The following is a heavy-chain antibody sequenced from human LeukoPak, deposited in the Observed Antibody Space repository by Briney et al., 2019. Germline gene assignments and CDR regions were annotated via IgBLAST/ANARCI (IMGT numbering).Heavy chain of an antibody. CDR2: IKSKTDGGTT. D-gene: IGHD3-10*01. J-gene: IGHJ4*02. Sequence: GGSLRLSCAASGVTFSNAWMSWVRQAPGKGLEWVGRIKSKTDGGTTDYAAHVKGRFTISRDDSKNTVYLQMNSLKTEDTAVYYCTTGLLWFGELLSDLSGYWGQGTLVTVSS. CDR3: TTGLLWFGELLSDLSGY. V-gene: IGHV3-15*01. CDR1: GVTFSNAW.